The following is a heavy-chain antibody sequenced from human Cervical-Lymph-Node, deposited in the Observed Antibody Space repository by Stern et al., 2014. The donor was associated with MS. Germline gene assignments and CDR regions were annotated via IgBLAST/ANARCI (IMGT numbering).Heavy chain of an antibody. CDR2: IKEDGSET. V-gene: IGHV3-7*01. D-gene: IGHD2-15*01. CDR3: ARGSDT. CDR1: GFTFSCYW. Sequence: EVQLVESGGGLVQPGGSLRLSCAASGFTFSCYWMNWVPQAPGKGLEWVANIKEDGSETYYVDSVKGRFTISRDNAKNTLYLQMNSLRAEDTAVYYCARGSDTWGQGTLVTVSS. J-gene: IGHJ5*02.